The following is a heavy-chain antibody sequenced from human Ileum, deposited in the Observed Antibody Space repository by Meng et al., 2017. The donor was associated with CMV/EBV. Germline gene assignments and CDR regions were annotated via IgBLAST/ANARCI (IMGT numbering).Heavy chain of an antibody. CDR3: VNDISGPSNS. CDR1: GKPFTSFN. J-gene: IGHJ1*01. CDR2: VSPMTGDA. D-gene: IGHD1-1*01. V-gene: IGHV1-2*02. Sequence: QARLVQSGSEVKKPGASVKVSRKASGKPFTSFNVHWVRQAPGQGFELMGWVSPMTGDATSTQKFQGRVSMTKDTSINTVYMELSSLTSDDTAVYYCVNDISGPSNSWGQGTPVTVSS.